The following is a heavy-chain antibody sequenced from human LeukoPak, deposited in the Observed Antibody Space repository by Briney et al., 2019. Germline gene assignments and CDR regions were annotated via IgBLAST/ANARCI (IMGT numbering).Heavy chain of an antibody. V-gene: IGHV4-39*01. Sequence: SETLSLTCTVTGDSITRRSDYWGWVRQPPGKGLEWIGSIYYSGSTYYTPSFKSRVTISVGTSRNQFSLQLSYVTAADTAVYYCARNESVLGTTGLNDFFDDWGQGSLVTVSS. CDR2: IYYSGST. CDR1: GDSITRRSDY. D-gene: IGHD1-26*01. CDR3: ARNESVLGTTGLNDFFDD. J-gene: IGHJ4*02.